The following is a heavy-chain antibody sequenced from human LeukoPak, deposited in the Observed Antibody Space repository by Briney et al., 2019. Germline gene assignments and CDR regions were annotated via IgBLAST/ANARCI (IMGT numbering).Heavy chain of an antibody. CDR3: AKDRPYCSGGSCYSGDPYYFDY. CDR2: ISYDGSNK. J-gene: IGHJ4*02. D-gene: IGHD2-15*01. CDR1: GFTFSSYG. Sequence: PGGSLRLSCAASGFTFSSYGMHWVRQAPGKGLEWVAVISYDGSNKYYADSVKGRFTISRDNSKNTLYLQMNSLRAEDTAVYYCAKDRPYCSGGSCYSGDPYYFDYWGQGTLVTVSS. V-gene: IGHV3-30*18.